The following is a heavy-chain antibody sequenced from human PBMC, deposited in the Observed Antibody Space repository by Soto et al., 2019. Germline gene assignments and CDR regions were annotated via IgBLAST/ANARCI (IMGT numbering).Heavy chain of an antibody. CDR3: ARDKRVTMIGGWFDP. CDR1: GYSTSSGYY. CDR2: IYHSGKT. Sequence: SETLSLTCVVSGYSTSSGYYWAWVRQPPGKELEWIGSIYHSGKTYYKPSLRSRVTVSVDTSKNQFSMKLISVTAADTAVYYCARDKRVTMIGGWFDPWGQGTLVTVSS. D-gene: IGHD3-22*01. J-gene: IGHJ5*02. V-gene: IGHV4-38-2*02.